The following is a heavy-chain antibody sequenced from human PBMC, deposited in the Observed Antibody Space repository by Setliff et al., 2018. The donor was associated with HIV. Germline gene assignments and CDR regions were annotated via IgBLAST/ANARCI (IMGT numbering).Heavy chain of an antibody. CDR3: ARTFCSSTSCYENFDY. J-gene: IGHJ4*02. Sequence: SGPTLVNPTQTLTLTCTFSGFSLSTSGMRVSWIRQPPGKALEWLARIDWDEDKFYSTSLKTRLTISKDTSKNQVVLTMTNMDPVDTATYYCARTFCSSTSCYENFDYWGQGTMVTVSS. CDR2: IDWDEDK. CDR1: GFSLSTSGMR. V-gene: IGHV2-70*04. D-gene: IGHD2-2*01.